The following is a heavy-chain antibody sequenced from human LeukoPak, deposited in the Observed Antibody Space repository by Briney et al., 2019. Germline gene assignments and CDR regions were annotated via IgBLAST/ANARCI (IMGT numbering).Heavy chain of an antibody. V-gene: IGHV4-4*07. Sequence: SETLSLTCTVSGGSISSYYWSWIRQPAGKGLEWIGRIYTSGSTNYNPSLKSRVTMSVDTSKNQFSLKLSSVTAADTAVYYCASSKIVGAAMALDYWGQGTLVTVSS. J-gene: IGHJ4*02. CDR3: ASSKIVGAAMALDY. CDR2: IYTSGST. CDR1: GGSISSYY. D-gene: IGHD1-26*01.